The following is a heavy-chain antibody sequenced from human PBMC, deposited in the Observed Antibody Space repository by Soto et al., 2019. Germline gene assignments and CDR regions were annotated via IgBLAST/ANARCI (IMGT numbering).Heavy chain of an antibody. V-gene: IGHV1-2*02. CDR2: INPNSGGT. Sequence: ASVKVSCKASGYTFTSYPTHWVRQAPGQRLEWMGWINPNSGGTNYAQKFQGRVTMTRDTSISTAYMELSRLRSDDTAVYYCARGVSIAVAGYRYWGQGTLVTVSS. CDR1: GYTFTSYP. D-gene: IGHD6-19*01. CDR3: ARGVSIAVAGYRY. J-gene: IGHJ4*02.